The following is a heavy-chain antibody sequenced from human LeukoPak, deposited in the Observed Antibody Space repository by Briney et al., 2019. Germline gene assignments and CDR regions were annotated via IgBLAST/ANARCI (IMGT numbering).Heavy chain of an antibody. V-gene: IGHV4-59*01. Sequence: PSETLSLTCTVSGGSISSYYWSWIRQPPGKGLEWIGYIYYSGSTNYNPSLESRVTISIDTSKNQFSLKLSSVTAADTAMYYCAGYYDSSGYFSWGQGTLVTVSS. CDR3: AGYYDSSGYFS. D-gene: IGHD3-22*01. CDR1: GGSISSYY. J-gene: IGHJ5*02. CDR2: IYYSGST.